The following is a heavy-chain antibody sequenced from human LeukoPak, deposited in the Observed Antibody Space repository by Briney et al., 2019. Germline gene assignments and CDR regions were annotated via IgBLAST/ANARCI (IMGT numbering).Heavy chain of an antibody. Sequence: ASVKVSCKASGCTFTSYGISWVRQAPGQGLEWMGWISAYNGNTNYAQKLQGRVTMTTDTSTSTAYMELRSLRSDDTAVYYCARDMRLGELSPYDYWGQGTLVTVSS. CDR2: ISAYNGNT. CDR3: ARDMRLGELSPYDY. D-gene: IGHD3-16*02. CDR1: GCTFTSYG. V-gene: IGHV1-18*01. J-gene: IGHJ4*02.